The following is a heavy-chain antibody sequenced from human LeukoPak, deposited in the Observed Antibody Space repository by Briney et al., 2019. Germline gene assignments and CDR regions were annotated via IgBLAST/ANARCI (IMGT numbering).Heavy chain of an antibody. V-gene: IGHV3-23*01. D-gene: IGHD4-17*01. CDR2: ITASGGST. CDR1: GFTFSSYA. CDR3: AKVPYGDYYFEN. Sequence: GGSLRLSCAVSGFTFSSYAMTWVRQTPGKGLEWASAITASGGSTYYADSVKGRLTISRDNSKSTLYLQVNSLRAEDTAVYYCAKVPYGDYYFENWGQGTLVTVSS. J-gene: IGHJ4*02.